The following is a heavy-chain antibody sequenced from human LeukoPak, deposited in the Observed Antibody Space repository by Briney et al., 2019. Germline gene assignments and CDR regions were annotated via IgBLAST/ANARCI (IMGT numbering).Heavy chain of an antibody. J-gene: IGHJ4*02. Sequence: SQTLSLTCAISGDSVSSNGAAWNWIRQSPSRGLEWLGRTYYRSKWYNDYAVSVKSRITINPDTSKNQFSLQLNSVTPEDTAVYYCARGVVYDILTGYYYFDYWGQGTLVTVSS. CDR2: TYYRSKWYN. V-gene: IGHV6-1*01. CDR3: ARGVVYDILTGYYYFDY. CDR1: GDSVSSNGAA. D-gene: IGHD3-9*01.